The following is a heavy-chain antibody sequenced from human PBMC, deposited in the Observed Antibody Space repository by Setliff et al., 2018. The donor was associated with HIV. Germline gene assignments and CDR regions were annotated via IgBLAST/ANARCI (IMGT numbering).Heavy chain of an antibody. CDR1: GGSFSAYY. CDR2: INHSGST. Sequence: KPSETLSLTCAVYGGSFSAYYWTWIRQPPGKGLEWIGEINHSGSTYYNPSLRSRVTLSVDTSKKQFSLKLSSITAADTAVYFCARDGPLEGSYRYYYYYLDLWGRGTLVTVSS. D-gene: IGHD3-10*01. J-gene: IGHJ2*01. V-gene: IGHV4-34*01. CDR3: ARDGPLEGSYRYYYYYLDL.